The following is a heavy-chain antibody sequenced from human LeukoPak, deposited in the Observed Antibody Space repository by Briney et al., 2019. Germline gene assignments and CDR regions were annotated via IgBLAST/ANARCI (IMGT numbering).Heavy chain of an antibody. CDR2: INPNSGGT. D-gene: IGHD5-24*01. CDR1: GYTFTGYY. Sequence: GASVKVSCKASGYTFTGYYMHWVRQAPGQGLEWMGWINPNSGGTNYAQKFQGRVTMTRDTSISTAYMELSRLRSDDTAVYYCARDIVVERWLQMEGYDYWGQGTLVTVSS. V-gene: IGHV1-2*02. CDR3: ARDIVVERWLQMEGYDY. J-gene: IGHJ4*02.